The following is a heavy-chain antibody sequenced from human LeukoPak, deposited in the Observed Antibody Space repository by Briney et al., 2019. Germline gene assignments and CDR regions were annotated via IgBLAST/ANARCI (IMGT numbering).Heavy chain of an antibody. D-gene: IGHD6-19*01. CDR3: ARDRGVAVAGPPGY. V-gene: IGHV4-38-2*02. CDR2: IFHSGST. J-gene: IGHJ4*02. CDR1: GYSISSGYY. Sequence: SETLSLTCAVSGYSISSGYYWGWIRQPPGKGLEWVGSIFHSGSTYYNPSLKSRVTISVDTSKNQFSLKLSFVTAADTAVYYCARDRGVAVAGPPGYWGQGTLVTVSS.